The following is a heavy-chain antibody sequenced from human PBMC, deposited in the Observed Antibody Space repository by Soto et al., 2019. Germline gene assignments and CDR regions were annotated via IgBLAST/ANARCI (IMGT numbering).Heavy chain of an antibody. CDR2: IKSKTDGGTT. J-gene: IGHJ4*02. CDR3: TTSMVRGVIEDDY. V-gene: IGHV3-15*07. Sequence: GGSLRLSCAASGFTFSNAWMNWVRQAPGKGLEWVGRIKSKTDGGTTDYAAPVKGRFTISRDDSKNTLYLQMNSLKTEDTAVYYCTTSMVRGVIEDDYWGQGTLVTVSS. CDR1: GFTFSNAW. D-gene: IGHD3-10*01.